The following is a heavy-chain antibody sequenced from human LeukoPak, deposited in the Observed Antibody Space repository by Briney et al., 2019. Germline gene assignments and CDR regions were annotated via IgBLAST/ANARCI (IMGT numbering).Heavy chain of an antibody. CDR3: ARETMVRGVIHSPWFDP. CDR1: GGSISSSSYY. Sequence: SETLSPTCTVSGGSISSSSYYWGWIRQPPGKGLEWIGSIYYSGSTNYNPSLKSRVTISVDTSKNQFSLKLSSVTAADTAVYYCARETMVRGVIHSPWFDPWGQGTLVTVSS. J-gene: IGHJ5*02. CDR2: IYYSGST. V-gene: IGHV4-39*07. D-gene: IGHD3-10*01.